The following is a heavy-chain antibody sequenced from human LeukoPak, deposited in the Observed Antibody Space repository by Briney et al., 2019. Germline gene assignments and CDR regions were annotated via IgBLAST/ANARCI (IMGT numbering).Heavy chain of an antibody. V-gene: IGHV3-53*01. CDR3: ARLGGKGAFDY. CDR2: IYSGGST. CDR1: GFTVSSNY. J-gene: IGHJ4*02. D-gene: IGHD3-10*01. Sequence: GGSLRLSCAASGFTVSSNYMSWVRQAPGKGLEWVSVIYSGGSTYYADSVKGRFTTSTNNSKNTLYLQMNSLRAEDTAVYYCARLGGKGAFDYWGQGTLVTVSS.